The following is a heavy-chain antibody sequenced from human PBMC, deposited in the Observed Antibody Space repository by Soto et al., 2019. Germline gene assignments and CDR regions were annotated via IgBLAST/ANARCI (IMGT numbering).Heavy chain of an antibody. V-gene: IGHV3-30-3*01. J-gene: IGHJ4*02. CDR1: GVTFSSYA. CDR3: ARAGPTLTKDYFNY. Sequence: QVQLVESGGGVVQPGRALRLSFAASGVTFSSYAMHWVRQAPCKGLEWVAVISYDGSNKYYADSGKGRFTISRNNSKNTLYMNRNSLTGDDTAVYSCARAGPTLTKDYFNYCGQATLRTFS. CDR2: ISYDGSNK. D-gene: IGHD4-17*01.